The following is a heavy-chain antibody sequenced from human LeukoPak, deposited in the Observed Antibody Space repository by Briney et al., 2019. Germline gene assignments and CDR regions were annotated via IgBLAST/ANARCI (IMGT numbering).Heavy chain of an antibody. CDR1: GFTFNYYS. CDR2: ISGDGGTT. CDR3: ARVSRTTGTSIPLFDY. Sequence: GGSLRLSCAASGFTFNYYSMHWVRQAPGKGLEWVSLISGDGGTTSYADSVQGRFTISRDNAKNSLYLQMDNLRAGDTAVYYCARVSRTTGTSIPLFDYWGQGTLVTVSS. V-gene: IGHV3-43*02. D-gene: IGHD1-1*01. J-gene: IGHJ4*02.